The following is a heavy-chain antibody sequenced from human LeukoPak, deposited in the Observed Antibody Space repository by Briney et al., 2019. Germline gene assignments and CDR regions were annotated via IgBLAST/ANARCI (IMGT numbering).Heavy chain of an antibody. CDR1: GGSISSGSYY. CDR2: IYISGST. Sequence: SQTLSLTCTVSGGSISSGSYYWSWIRQPAGKGLEWIGRIYISGSTNYNPSLKSRVTISLDTSKNQFSLMLSSVTAADTAVYYCARAAYRVTIFEARFDYWGQGSPVTVSS. CDR3: ARAAYRVTIFEARFDY. J-gene: IGHJ4*02. V-gene: IGHV4-61*02. D-gene: IGHD3-3*01.